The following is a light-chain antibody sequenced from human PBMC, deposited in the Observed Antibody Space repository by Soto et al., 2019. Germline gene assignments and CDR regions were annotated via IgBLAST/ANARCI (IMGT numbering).Light chain of an antibody. CDR3: QQSHSSPLS. J-gene: IGKJ4*01. CDR1: QSIVRN. CDR2: TAS. Sequence: IQMTQSPSSLSASVGDRVTITCRASQSIVRNLNWYQQKPGKAPELLIYTASNLESGVPPRFSGSGSGTDFALTISSLQPEDSAVYYCQQSHSSPLSFGGGTKVEFK. V-gene: IGKV1-39*01.